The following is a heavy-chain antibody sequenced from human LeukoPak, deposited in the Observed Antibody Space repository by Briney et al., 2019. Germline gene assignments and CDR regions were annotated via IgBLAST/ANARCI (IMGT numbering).Heavy chain of an antibody. CDR3: ARLDNSGPYYYYGMDV. CDR2: SYYSGGT. CDR1: GGSMRRYY. Sequence: SETLSLTCTVSGGSMRRYYWSWVRQPPGKGLEWIGYSYYSGGTDYNPSLESRVTISVDTSKNQFSLRLSSVTAADTAVYYCARLDNSGPYYYYGMDVWGPGTTVTVSS. V-gene: IGHV4-59*08. D-gene: IGHD3-10*01. J-gene: IGHJ6*02.